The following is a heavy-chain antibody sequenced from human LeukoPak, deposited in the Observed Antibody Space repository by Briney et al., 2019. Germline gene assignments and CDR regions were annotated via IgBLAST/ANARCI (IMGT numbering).Heavy chain of an antibody. CDR1: GGSISSSSYS. J-gene: IGHJ4*02. D-gene: IGHD2-2*01. CDR2: IYYSGST. Sequence: PSETLSLTCTVSGGSISSSSYSWGWIRQPPGKGLEWIGSIYYSGSTYYNPSLKSRVTKSVDTSKNQFSLKLSSVTAADTAVYYCARHWFCGSTSCYYYFDYWGQGTLVTVSS. CDR3: ARHWFCGSTSCYYYFDY. V-gene: IGHV4-39*01.